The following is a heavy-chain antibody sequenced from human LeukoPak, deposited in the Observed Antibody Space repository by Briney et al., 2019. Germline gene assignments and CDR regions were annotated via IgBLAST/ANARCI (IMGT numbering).Heavy chain of an antibody. Sequence: GGSLRLSCAASGFTVSSNYMSWVRQAPGKGLEWVSVIYSGGSTYYADSVKGRFTISRDNSKNTLYLQMNSLRAEDTAVYYCARVMKTGYSSGWEPFDYWGQGTLVTVSS. J-gene: IGHJ4*02. CDR3: ARVMKTGYSSGWEPFDY. CDR1: GFTVSSNY. V-gene: IGHV3-53*01. D-gene: IGHD6-19*01. CDR2: IYSGGST.